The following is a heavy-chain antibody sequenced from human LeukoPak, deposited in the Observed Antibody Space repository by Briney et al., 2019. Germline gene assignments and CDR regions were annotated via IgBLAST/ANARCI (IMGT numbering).Heavy chain of an antibody. V-gene: IGHV3-30*03. Sequence: GGPLRFSCEASGLPFRSLAMHWSGRAPAKGLEWVAVISYDGSNKHYADSVKGRFTISRDNSKNTLYLQMNSLRAEDTAVYYCAYGAFLDYWGQGTLVTVSS. CDR1: GLPFRSLA. CDR2: ISYDGSNK. D-gene: IGHD4-17*01. J-gene: IGHJ4*02. CDR3: AYGAFLDY.